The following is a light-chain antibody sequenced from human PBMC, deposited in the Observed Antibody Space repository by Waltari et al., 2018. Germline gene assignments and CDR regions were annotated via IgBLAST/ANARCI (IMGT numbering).Light chain of an antibody. CDR2: QDI. CDR1: QLGDKY. CDR3: QAWDSSTVV. J-gene: IGLJ3*02. V-gene: IGLV3-1*01. Sequence: SYELTQPPSVSVSPGQTASITCSGDQLGDKYPCWYQQKPGQSPVLFIFQDIKRPSGIPERFSGSNSGNTATLTISGTQPMDEADYYCQAWDSSTVVFGGGTKLTVL.